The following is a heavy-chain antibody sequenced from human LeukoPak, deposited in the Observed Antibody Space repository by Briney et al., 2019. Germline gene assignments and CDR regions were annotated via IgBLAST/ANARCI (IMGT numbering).Heavy chain of an antibody. CDR1: GFTFSSYG. D-gene: IGHD3-3*01. Sequence: GGSLRLSCAASGFTFSSYGMHWVRQAPGKGLEWVAVISYDGSNKYYADSVKGRFTISRDNSKNTLYLQMNSLRAEDTAVYYCAKLKSYFWGCYSEIDYWGQGTLVTVSS. CDR3: AKLKSYFWGCYSEIDY. V-gene: IGHV3-30*18. J-gene: IGHJ4*02. CDR2: ISYDGSNK.